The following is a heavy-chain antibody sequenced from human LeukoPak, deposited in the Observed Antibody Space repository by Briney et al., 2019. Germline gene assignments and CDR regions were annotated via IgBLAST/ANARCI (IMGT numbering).Heavy chain of an antibody. D-gene: IGHD2-21*02. Sequence: QPGGSLRLSCAASGFTFSSYWMHWVRQAPGKGLVWVSRIKNDGSSPTYADSVKGRFTISRDNSKNTLYLQMNSLRAEDTAVYYCAKYEDDSYCGGDCYFSFDYWGQGTLVTVSS. CDR3: AKYEDDSYCGGDCYFSFDY. CDR1: GFTFSSYW. J-gene: IGHJ4*02. V-gene: IGHV3-74*01. CDR2: IKNDGSSP.